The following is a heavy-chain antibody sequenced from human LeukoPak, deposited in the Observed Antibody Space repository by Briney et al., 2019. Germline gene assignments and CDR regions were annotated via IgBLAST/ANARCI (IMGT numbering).Heavy chain of an antibody. D-gene: IGHD1-26*01. Sequence: GGSLRLSCAASGFTFSSYGMHWVRQAPGKGLEWVSTISGGGGSTYYADSVKGRFTISRDNSKNTLYLQVNSLRAEDTAVYYCAKGGKWDVTPFDYWGQGTLVTVSS. J-gene: IGHJ4*02. CDR3: AKGGKWDVTPFDY. CDR2: ISGGGGST. V-gene: IGHV3-23*01. CDR1: GFTFSSYG.